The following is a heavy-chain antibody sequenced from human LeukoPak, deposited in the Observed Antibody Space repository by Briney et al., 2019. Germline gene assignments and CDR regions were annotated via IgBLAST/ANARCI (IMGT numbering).Heavy chain of an antibody. CDR3: ARHLPYWGSPDC. V-gene: IGHV3-21*01. Sequence: GGSLRLSCAASGFSFSSYNMDWVRQAPGKGLEWVSSISSSSSYIYYADSVKGRFTISRDNAKNSLYLQMNSLRAEDTAVYYCARHLPYWGSPDCWGQGTLVTVSS. J-gene: IGHJ4*02. CDR1: GFSFSSYN. D-gene: IGHD7-27*01. CDR2: ISSSSSYI.